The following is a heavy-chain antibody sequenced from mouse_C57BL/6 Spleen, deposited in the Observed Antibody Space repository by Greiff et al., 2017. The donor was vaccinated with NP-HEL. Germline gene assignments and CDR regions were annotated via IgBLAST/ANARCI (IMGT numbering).Heavy chain of an antibody. D-gene: IGHD2-3*01. CDR2: IYPGDGDT. V-gene: IGHV1-80*01. CDR3: ARDGIRSYFDY. J-gene: IGHJ2*01. CDR1: GYAFSSYW. Sequence: VQLQESGAELVKPGASVKISCKASGYAFSSYWMNWVKQRPGKGLEWIGQIYPGDGDTNYNGKFKGKATLTADKSSSTAYMQLSSLTSEDSAVYFCARDGIRSYFDYWGQGTTLTVSS.